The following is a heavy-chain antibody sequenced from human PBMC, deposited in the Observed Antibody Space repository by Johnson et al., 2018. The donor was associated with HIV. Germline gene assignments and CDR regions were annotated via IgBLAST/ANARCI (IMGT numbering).Heavy chain of an antibody. CDR2: IGTTGDT. Sequence: VQLVESGGGVVQPGGSLRLSCAASGFTFSSYDMHWVRQATGKGLEWVSSIGTTGDTYYPGSVKGRFTISRDNSKNTLYLQMNSLRAEDTAVYYCAKDSTESDAFDIWGQGTMVTVSS. CDR3: AKDSTESDAFDI. CDR1: GFTFSSYD. J-gene: IGHJ3*02. D-gene: IGHD4-11*01. V-gene: IGHV3-13*01.